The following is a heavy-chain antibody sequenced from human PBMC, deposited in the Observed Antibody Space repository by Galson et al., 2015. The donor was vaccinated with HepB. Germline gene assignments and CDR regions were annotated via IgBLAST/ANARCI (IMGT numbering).Heavy chain of an antibody. Sequence: SETLSLTCTVSGGSISSGTYYWGWIRQPPGKGLEWIGTIYSSGSTYYNPSLKSRVTVSRDTSRSQFSLNLRSVTAADSAMYYCVGESPDYMVRGVKGWFDPWGQGTLVTVSS. J-gene: IGHJ5*02. V-gene: IGHV4-39*07. D-gene: IGHD3-10*01. CDR1: GGSISSGTYY. CDR3: VGESPDYMVRGVKGWFDP. CDR2: IYSSGST.